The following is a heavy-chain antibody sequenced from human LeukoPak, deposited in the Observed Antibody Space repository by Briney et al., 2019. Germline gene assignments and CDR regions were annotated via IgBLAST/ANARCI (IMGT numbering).Heavy chain of an antibody. D-gene: IGHD6-19*01. CDR1: GFTFSSYA. CDR2: IYSGGGT. Sequence: GGSLRLSCAASGFTFSSYAMSWVRQAPGMGLEWVSVIYSGGGTYYADSVRGRFTISRDNSKNTLSLQMNSLRAEDTAVYYCARVLSDSSGWYHFDYWGQGTLVTVSS. V-gene: IGHV3-53*01. J-gene: IGHJ4*02. CDR3: ARVLSDSSGWYHFDY.